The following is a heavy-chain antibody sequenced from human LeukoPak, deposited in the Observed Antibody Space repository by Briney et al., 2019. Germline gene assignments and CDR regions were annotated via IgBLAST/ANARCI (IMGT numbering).Heavy chain of an antibody. Sequence: ASVKVSCKASGYTFTSYDINRVRQATGQGLEWMGWMNPNSGNTGYAQKFQGRVTMTRNTSISTAYMELSSLRSEDTAVYYCARWREYYYDSSGYCLAFDIWGQGTMVTVSS. CDR1: GYTFTSYD. CDR2: MNPNSGNT. J-gene: IGHJ3*02. V-gene: IGHV1-8*01. CDR3: ARWREYYYDSSGYCLAFDI. D-gene: IGHD3-22*01.